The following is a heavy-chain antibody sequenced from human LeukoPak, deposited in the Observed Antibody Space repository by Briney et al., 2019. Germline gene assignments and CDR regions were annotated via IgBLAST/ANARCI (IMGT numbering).Heavy chain of an antibody. CDR3: ARALRYSSSWYGGYYFDY. CDR1: GYTFTSYY. J-gene: IGHJ4*02. CDR2: INPSGGST. D-gene: IGHD6-13*01. Sequence: GASVKVSCKASGYTFTSYYMHWVRQAPGQGLEWMGIINPSGGSTNYAQKFQGRVTITADESTSTAYMELSSLRSEDTAVYYCARALRYSSSWYGGYYFDYWGQGTLVTVSS. V-gene: IGHV1-46*01.